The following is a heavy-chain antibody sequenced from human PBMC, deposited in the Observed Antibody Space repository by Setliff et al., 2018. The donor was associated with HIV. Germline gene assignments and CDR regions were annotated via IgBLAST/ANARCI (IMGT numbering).Heavy chain of an antibody. J-gene: IGHJ6*03. CDR2: IYYSGST. V-gene: IGHV4-31*03. CDR1: GGSISSGGYY. D-gene: IGHD5-12*01. Sequence: PSETLSVTCTVSGGSISSGGYYWSWIRQHPGKGLEWIGYIYYSGSTYYNPSLKSRVTISIDTSKNQFSLKLSSVTAADTAVYYCARGLVVVTDSDYDTNYYYYYYMDVWGKGTTVTVSS. CDR3: ARGLVVVTDSDYDTNYYYYYYMDV.